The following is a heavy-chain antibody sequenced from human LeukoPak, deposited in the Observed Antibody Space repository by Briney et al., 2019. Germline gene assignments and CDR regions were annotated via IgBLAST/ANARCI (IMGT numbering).Heavy chain of an antibody. CDR2: INHSGST. Sequence: SETLSLTCAVYGGSFSGYYWSWIRQPPGKGLEWIGEINHSGSTNYNPSLKSRVTISVDTSKNQFSLKLSSVTAADTAVYYCARSVPYYYDSSGYEDYWGQGTLVTVSS. CDR1: GGSFSGYY. V-gene: IGHV4-34*01. D-gene: IGHD3-22*01. J-gene: IGHJ4*02. CDR3: ARSVPYYYDSSGYEDY.